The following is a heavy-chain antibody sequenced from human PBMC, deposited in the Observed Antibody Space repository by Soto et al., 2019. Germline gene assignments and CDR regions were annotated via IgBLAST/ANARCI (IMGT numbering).Heavy chain of an antibody. CDR3: AKLAPHTAMARDAFDI. CDR1: GFTFSSYG. J-gene: IGHJ3*02. Sequence: GGSLRLSCAASGFTFSSYGMHWVRQAPGKGLEWVAVISYDGSNKYYADSVKGRFTISRDNSKNTLYLQMNSLRAEDTAVYYCAKLAPHTAMARDAFDIWGQGTMVTV. D-gene: IGHD5-18*01. CDR2: ISYDGSNK. V-gene: IGHV3-30*18.